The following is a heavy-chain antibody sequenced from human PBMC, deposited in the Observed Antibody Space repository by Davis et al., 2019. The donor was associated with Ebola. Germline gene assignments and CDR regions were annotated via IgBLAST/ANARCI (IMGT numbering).Heavy chain of an antibody. CDR1: GYSFTSHW. CDR3: ASLRRTITGMDDAFDI. J-gene: IGHJ3*02. V-gene: IGHV5-51*01. Sequence: GESLKISCKGSGYSFTSHWIGWVRQMPGEGLEWMGLIYTGDSDTRYSPSFRGQVTISADKSIKTAFLHWSSLKASDTATYYCASLRRTITGMDDAFDIWGQGTMVTVSS. CDR2: IYTGDSDT. D-gene: IGHD2-8*02.